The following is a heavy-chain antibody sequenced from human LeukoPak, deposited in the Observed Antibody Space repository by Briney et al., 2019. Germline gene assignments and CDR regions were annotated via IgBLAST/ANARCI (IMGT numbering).Heavy chain of an antibody. V-gene: IGHV3-48*04. CDR3: ARAYYGSGVVNAFDI. Sequence: PGGSLRLSCAASGFTFSSYSMNWVRQAPGKGLEWVSYISSSSSTIYYADSVKGRFTISRDNAKNSLYLQMNSLRAEDTAVYYCARAYYGSGVVNAFDIWGQGTMVTVSS. CDR2: ISSSSSTI. J-gene: IGHJ3*02. D-gene: IGHD3-10*01. CDR1: GFTFSSYS.